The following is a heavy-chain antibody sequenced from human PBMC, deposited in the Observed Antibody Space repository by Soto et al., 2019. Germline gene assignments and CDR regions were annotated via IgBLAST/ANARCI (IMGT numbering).Heavy chain of an antibody. Sequence: NPSETLSLTCAVSGYSISSYYYWGWIRQPPGKGLEWIGSIYHSGSTYYNPSLESRVTMSIDTSKNQFSLNVSSVTAADTAVYYCARVAGVAYCGGDCYHFDYWGQGTLVTVSS. J-gene: IGHJ4*02. CDR3: ARVAGVAYCGGDCYHFDY. D-gene: IGHD2-21*02. CDR2: IYHSGST. CDR1: GYSISSYYY. V-gene: IGHV4-38-2*01.